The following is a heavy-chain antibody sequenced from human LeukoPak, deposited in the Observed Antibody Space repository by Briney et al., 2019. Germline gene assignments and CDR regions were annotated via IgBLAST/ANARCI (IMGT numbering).Heavy chain of an antibody. J-gene: IGHJ6*03. CDR1: GVSISSYY. CDR2: IYYTGST. CDR3: ARVVYSGYDFRGAMDV. D-gene: IGHD5-12*01. V-gene: IGHV4-59*01. Sequence: SETLSFTCTISGVSISSYYWSWIRQPPGKGLEWIGYIYYTGSTNHNPSLKSRVTISVDTSKNQFSLKLSSVTAADTAVYYCARVVYSGYDFRGAMDVWGKGTTVTVSS.